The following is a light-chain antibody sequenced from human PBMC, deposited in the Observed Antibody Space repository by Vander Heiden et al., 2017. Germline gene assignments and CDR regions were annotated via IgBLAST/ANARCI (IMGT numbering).Light chain of an antibody. CDR2: RNN. V-gene: IGLV1-47*01. J-gene: IGLJ3*02. CDR1: SSNIGSHY. CDR3: AMWDDRMTGRV. Sequence: QSVLTQPPSASGTPGQRVTISCSGSSSNIGSHYVYWYQQRPGTAPKLLIYRNNQRPSGVPDRFSGSKSGASASLAISGLRSEDEADYYCAMWDDRMTGRVFGGGTKLTVL.